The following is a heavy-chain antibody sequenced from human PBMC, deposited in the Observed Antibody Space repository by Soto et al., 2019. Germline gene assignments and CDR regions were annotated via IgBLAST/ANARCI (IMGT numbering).Heavy chain of an antibody. CDR1: GGSISGYY. D-gene: IGHD3-22*01. V-gene: IGHV4-59*01. CDR3: ARGPSRYYNDRSGSRAEPFQH. CDR2: IYYSGST. J-gene: IGHJ1*01. Sequence: PSETLSLTCNVSGGSISGYYWSWIRQPPGKGLEWIGYIYYSGSTNYNPSLKSRVTISVDTSKNQFSLKLSSVTTADTAVYYCARGPSRYYNDRSGSRAEPFQHWGQGTLVTVYS.